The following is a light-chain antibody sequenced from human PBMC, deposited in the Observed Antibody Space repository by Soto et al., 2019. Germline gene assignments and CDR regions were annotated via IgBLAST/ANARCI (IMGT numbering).Light chain of an antibody. CDR1: SCDVGGYND. J-gene: IGLJ3*02. CDR3: SSYTSISTLV. V-gene: IGLV2-14*01. Sequence: QSALTQPASVSGSPGQSITISCTGTSCDVGGYNDVSWYQQLPGRAPKLMIYEVSNRPSGVPNRFSGSKSGNTASLTISGLQAEDAADYYRSSYTSISTLVFGGGTKLTVL. CDR2: EVS.